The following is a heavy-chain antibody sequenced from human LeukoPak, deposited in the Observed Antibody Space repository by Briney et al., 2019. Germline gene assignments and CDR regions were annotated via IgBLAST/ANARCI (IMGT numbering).Heavy chain of an antibody. V-gene: IGHV4-39*07. Sequence: SETLSLTCTVSGGSISSSSYYWGWIRQPPGKGLEWIGSIYYSGSTYYNPSLKSRVTMSVDTSKNQFSLKLTSVTAADTAVYYCASSSGSYYHFDYWGQGTLVTVSS. CDR3: ASSSGSYYHFDY. CDR2: IYYSGST. D-gene: IGHD1-26*01. J-gene: IGHJ4*02. CDR1: GGSISSSSYY.